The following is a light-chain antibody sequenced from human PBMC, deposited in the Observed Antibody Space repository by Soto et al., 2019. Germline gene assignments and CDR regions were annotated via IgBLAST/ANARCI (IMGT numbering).Light chain of an antibody. Sequence: QSVLTQPPSAFGSPGQSVTISCTGTSSDVGGYNYVSWYQQHPGKAPKLMIYGVTKRPSGVPDRFSGSKSGNTASLTVSGLQAEDEADYYCSSYAGSNNWVFGGGTKLTVL. V-gene: IGLV2-8*01. CDR1: SSDVGGYNY. CDR2: GVT. J-gene: IGLJ3*02. CDR3: SSYAGSNNWV.